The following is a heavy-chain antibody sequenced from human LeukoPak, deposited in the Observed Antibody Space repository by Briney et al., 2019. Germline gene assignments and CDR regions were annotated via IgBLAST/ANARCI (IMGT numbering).Heavy chain of an antibody. D-gene: IGHD4-17*01. V-gene: IGHV3-33*01. CDR1: GFTFNNYG. J-gene: IGHJ4*02. CDR2: IWYDGSNN. CDR3: ARDRYGANLPFDY. Sequence: GGSLGLSCAASGFTFNNYGMHWVRQAPGKGLEWVAVIWYDGSNNYYADSVKGRFTISRDNSKNSLYLQMNSLRAEDTAVYYCARDRYGANLPFDYWGQGTLVTVSS.